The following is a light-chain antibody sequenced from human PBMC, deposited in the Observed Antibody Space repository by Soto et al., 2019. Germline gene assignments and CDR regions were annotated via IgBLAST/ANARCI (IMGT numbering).Light chain of an antibody. CDR3: SSYAGNSWV. Sequence: QSALTQPPSASGSPGQSVTISCTGTSRDVGAYNYVSWYQQRPGKAPKLLIYEVNKRPSGVPDRFSGSKSGNTASLAVSGLQAADEADYYCSSYAGNSWVFGGGTKLTVL. V-gene: IGLV2-8*01. CDR1: SRDVGAYNY. CDR2: EVN. J-gene: IGLJ3*02.